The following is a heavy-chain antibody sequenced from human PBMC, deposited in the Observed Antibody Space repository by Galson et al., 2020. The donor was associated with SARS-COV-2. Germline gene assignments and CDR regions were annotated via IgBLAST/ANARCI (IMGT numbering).Heavy chain of an antibody. Sequence: GESLMISCAASGFTFSGYAMHWVRQATGKGLAWVSTIFGGGSGNYSDSVKGRFTISRDNSNNRLYLQMNSLRADDTAVYYCAKEMGFASWGQGTLVTVSS. CDR3: AKEMGFAS. CDR1: GFTFSGYA. V-gene: IGHV3-23*03. D-gene: IGHD2-8*01. CDR2: IFGGGSG. J-gene: IGHJ4*02.